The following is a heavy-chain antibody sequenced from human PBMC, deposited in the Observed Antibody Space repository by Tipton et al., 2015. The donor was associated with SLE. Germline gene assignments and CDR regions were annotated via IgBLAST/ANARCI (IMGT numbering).Heavy chain of an antibody. CDR3: ARVDRGPRNFDL. D-gene: IGHD1-26*01. CDR2: IYHSGST. Sequence: TLSLTCTVSCGSINGYYWYWFRPPPGRELEWIGYIYHSGSTHYNPSLKSRVTMSVDTSKNQFSLKLSSVTTADTAVYYCARVDRGPRNFDLWGRGTLVTVSS. V-gene: IGHV4-59*01. CDR1: CGSINGYY. J-gene: IGHJ2*01.